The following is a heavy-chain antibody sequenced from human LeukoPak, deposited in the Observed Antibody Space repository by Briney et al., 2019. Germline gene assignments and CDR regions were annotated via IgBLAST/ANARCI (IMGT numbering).Heavy chain of an antibody. J-gene: IGHJ3*02. CDR2: INPNSGGT. V-gene: IGHV1-2*02. D-gene: IGHD6-13*01. Sequence: GASVKVSCKASGYTFIGYYIHWVRQAPGQGLEWMGWINPNSGGTNYAQKFQGRVTMTWDTSISTAYMELSRLGSDDTAVYYCARGYSSSWYDAFDIWGQGTMVTVSS. CDR3: ARGYSSSWYDAFDI. CDR1: GYTFIGYY.